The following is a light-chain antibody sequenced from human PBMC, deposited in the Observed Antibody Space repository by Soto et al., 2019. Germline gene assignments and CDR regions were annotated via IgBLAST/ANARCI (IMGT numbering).Light chain of an antibody. Sequence: ERVMTQYPATLSVSPGESATLSCRASQSVSNNLTWYQQKPGQAPRLLIYAASIRAAGISDKFSGSGSATDFTLTISRLEPEDFAVYFCHHSGTFPITFGQGTRLEIK. CDR3: HHSGTFPIT. CDR1: QSVSNN. V-gene: IGKV3-20*01. CDR2: AAS. J-gene: IGKJ5*01.